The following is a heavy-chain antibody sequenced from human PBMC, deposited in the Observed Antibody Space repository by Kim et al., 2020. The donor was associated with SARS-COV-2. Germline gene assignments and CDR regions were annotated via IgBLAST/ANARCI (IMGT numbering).Heavy chain of an antibody. D-gene: IGHD6-6*01. J-gene: IGHJ4*02. CDR2: ISGSGGST. V-gene: IGHV3-23*01. CDR1: GFTFSSYA. Sequence: GGSLRLSCAASGFTFSSYAMSWVRQAPGKGLEWVSAISGSGGSTYYADSVKGRFTISRDNSKNTLYLQMNSLRAEDTAVYYCAKDGSLIAARPRGYYFDYWGQGTLVTVSS. CDR3: AKDGSLIAARPRGYYFDY.